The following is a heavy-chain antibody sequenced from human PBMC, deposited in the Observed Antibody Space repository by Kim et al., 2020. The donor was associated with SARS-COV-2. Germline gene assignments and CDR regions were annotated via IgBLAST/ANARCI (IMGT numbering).Heavy chain of an antibody. D-gene: IGHD5-12*01. V-gene: IGHV4-34*01. CDR2: INHSGST. Sequence: SETLSLTCAVYGGSFSGYYWSWIRQPPGKGLEWIGEINHSGSTNYNPSLKSRVTISVDTSKNQFSLKLSSVTAADTAVYYCARPARGLYYYYGMDVWGQGTTVTVSS. CDR1: GGSFSGYY. J-gene: IGHJ6*02. CDR3: ARPARGLYYYYGMDV.